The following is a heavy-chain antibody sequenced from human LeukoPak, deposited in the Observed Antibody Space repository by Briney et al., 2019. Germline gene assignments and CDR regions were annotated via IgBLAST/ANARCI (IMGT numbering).Heavy chain of an antibody. V-gene: IGHV3-21*03. Sequence: GGSLRLSCAASGFTFSSHTINWIRQAPGKGLEWVSSISRSSTYVKYADSIEGRFIISRENSKNTLYLQMNSLRTEDTGFYYCAKGGATNWNYYDSWGQGTLVTVSS. J-gene: IGHJ4*02. CDR2: ISRSSTYV. D-gene: IGHD3-16*01. CDR3: AKGGATNWNYYDS. CDR1: GFTFSSHT.